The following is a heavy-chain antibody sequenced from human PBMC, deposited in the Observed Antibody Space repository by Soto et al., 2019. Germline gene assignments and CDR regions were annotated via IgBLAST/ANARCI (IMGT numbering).Heavy chain of an antibody. D-gene: IGHD3-3*01. Sequence: PSETLSLTCTVSGGSISSGDYYWSWIRQPPGKGLEWIGYIYYSGSTYYNPSLKSRVTISVDTSKNQFSLKLSSVTAADTAEYYCARVAAQGITIFGGDAFDIWGQGTMVTVSS. CDR2: IYYSGST. V-gene: IGHV4-30-4*01. J-gene: IGHJ3*02. CDR3: ARVAAQGITIFGGDAFDI. CDR1: GGSISSGDYY.